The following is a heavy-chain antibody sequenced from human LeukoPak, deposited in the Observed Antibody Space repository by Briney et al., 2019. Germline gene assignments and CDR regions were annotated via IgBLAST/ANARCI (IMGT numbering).Heavy chain of an antibody. CDR2: IFTNGDTT. CDR1: GFTFSIYP. CDR3: VKSPSDGLDV. Sequence: PGRSLRLSCSASGFTFSIYPMHWVRHAPRKGLEYVSTIFTNGDTTSYAASVKGRFTTSRDDSKNTLYLQMSSLRPEDTAVYYCVKSPSDGLDVWGEGATVTVSS. J-gene: IGHJ6*04. V-gene: IGHV3-64D*09.